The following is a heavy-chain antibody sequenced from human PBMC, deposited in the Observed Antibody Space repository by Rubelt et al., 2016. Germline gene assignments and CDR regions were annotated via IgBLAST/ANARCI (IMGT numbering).Heavy chain of an antibody. CDR1: GGSISDYH. J-gene: IGHJ3*02. D-gene: IGHD5-12*01. CDR3: ARTSGYNYDEAFDI. CDR2: VHYTGST. V-gene: IGHV4-59*01. Sequence: QVKLQESGPGLVKPSETLSLTCTVSGGSISDYHWSWIRQPPGKGLEWIGYVHYTGSTDYNPSLKSRVTITVDTSKNQFSLDLKSGTAADTAVYYCARTSGYNYDEAFDIWGQGTMVTVSS.